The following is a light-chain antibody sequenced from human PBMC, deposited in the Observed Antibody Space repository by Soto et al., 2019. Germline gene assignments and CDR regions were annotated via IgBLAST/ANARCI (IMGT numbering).Light chain of an antibody. CDR3: QQYDDWPET. V-gene: IGKV3-15*01. J-gene: IGKJ1*01. CDR1: QSVSSY. CDR2: DAS. Sequence: EKVMTQSPATLSVSPGERATLSCRASQSVSSYLAWYQQKPGQAPRLLIYDASTRATGVPARFSGSGSGTEFTLTFISLQSEDLAVYYCQQYDDWPETFGQGTKVEIK.